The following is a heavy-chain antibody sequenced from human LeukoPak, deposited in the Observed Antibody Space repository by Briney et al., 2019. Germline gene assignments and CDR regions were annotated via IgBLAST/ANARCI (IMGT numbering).Heavy chain of an antibody. D-gene: IGHD2-15*01. J-gene: IGHJ4*02. CDR1: GGSVSSGSHY. V-gene: IGHV4-61*01. Sequence: PSETLSLTCTVSGGSVSSGSHYWSWIRQPPGKGLEWIGYIYYSGSTNYNPSLKSRVTISVDMSKNQFSLKLSSVTAADTAVYYCARVVVVVAATDYWGQGTLVTVSS. CDR3: ARVVVVVAATDY. CDR2: IYYSGST.